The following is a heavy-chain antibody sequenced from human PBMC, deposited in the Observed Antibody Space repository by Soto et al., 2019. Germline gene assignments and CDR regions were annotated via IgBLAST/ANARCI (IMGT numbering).Heavy chain of an antibody. CDR1: GGSFCGYY. D-gene: IGHD2-15*01. Sequence: SETLSLTCAVYGGSFCGYYWSWIRQPPGKGLEWIGEINHSGSTNYNPSLKSRVTISVDTSKNQFSLKLSSVTAADTAVYYCARAAPRYCSGGSCYSGRGYWGQGTLVTVS. CDR2: INHSGST. CDR3: ARAAPRYCSGGSCYSGRGY. J-gene: IGHJ4*02. V-gene: IGHV4-34*01.